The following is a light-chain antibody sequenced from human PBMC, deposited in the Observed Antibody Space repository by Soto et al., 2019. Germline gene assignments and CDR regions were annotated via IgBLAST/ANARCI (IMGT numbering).Light chain of an antibody. CDR2: MTN. CDR3: AAWDDSLSAWV. CDR1: WYNIGKNL. J-gene: IGLJ3*02. Sequence: QSVLTQPPSASGTPGQTVTISCSGGWYNIGKNLGYWYQQLPVTAPKLLIYMTNHRPSGVPDRFSGSKSGSSASLAVSGLRSEDESVYYCAAWDDSLSAWVFGGGTTVTVL. V-gene: IGLV1-47*01.